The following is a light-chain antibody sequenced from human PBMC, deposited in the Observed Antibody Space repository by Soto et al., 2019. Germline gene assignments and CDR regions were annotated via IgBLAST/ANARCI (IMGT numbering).Light chain of an antibody. CDR1: SSDVGSYYF. CDR3: CSYAGSYTHV. CDR2: DVT. V-gene: IGLV2-11*01. Sequence: QSVLTQPRSVSGSRGQSVTISCTGTSSDVGSYYFVSWYQQHPGKAPKIIIYDVTKRPPGVPDRFSGSKSGNTASLTISGLQAEDEADYYCCSYAGSYTHVFGTGTKVTVL. J-gene: IGLJ1*01.